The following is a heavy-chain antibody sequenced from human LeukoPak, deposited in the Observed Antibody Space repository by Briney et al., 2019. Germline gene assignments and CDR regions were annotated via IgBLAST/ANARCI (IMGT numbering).Heavy chain of an antibody. J-gene: IGHJ4*02. CDR3: ARSFYDILIGYYQYFGY. CDR2: IYRDGSS. V-gene: IGHV3-66*01. D-gene: IGHD3-9*01. CDR1: GLTFDDRG. Sequence: GGSLRLSCAASGLTFDDRGMSWVRQAPGKGLEWVSVIYRDGSSYYAESVKGRFTISRDNSKNTLYIQMNSLRAEDTAVYYCARSFYDILIGYYQYFGYWGQGTLVTVSS.